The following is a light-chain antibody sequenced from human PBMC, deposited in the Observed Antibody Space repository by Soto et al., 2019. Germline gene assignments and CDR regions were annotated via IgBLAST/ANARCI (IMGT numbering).Light chain of an antibody. CDR1: QGIRND. Sequence: AILMTQSPSSLSASVGDRVTITCRASQGIRNDLAWYQQKPRKAPKLLIYEASTLQSGVPSRFSGSYSGTDFTLTIGSLQPEDFATYYCLQDFKYPRTFGQGTKVEIK. CDR2: EAS. J-gene: IGKJ1*01. CDR3: LQDFKYPRT. V-gene: IGKV1-6*01.